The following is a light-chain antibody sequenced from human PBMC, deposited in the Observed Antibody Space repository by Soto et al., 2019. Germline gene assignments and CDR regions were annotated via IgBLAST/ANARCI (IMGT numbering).Light chain of an antibody. Sequence: DIQMAQTPSCLSAAVGDRVTITCQASQDISNYLNWYQQKPGKAPKLLIYDASNLETGVPSRFSGSGSGTDFTFTISSLQPEDIATYYCQQYDNLPITFAQGTRLEIK. CDR2: DAS. CDR3: QQYDNLPIT. CDR1: QDISNY. V-gene: IGKV1-33*01. J-gene: IGKJ5*01.